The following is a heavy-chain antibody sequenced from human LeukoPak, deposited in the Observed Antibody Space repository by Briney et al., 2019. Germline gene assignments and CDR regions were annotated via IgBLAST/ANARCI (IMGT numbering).Heavy chain of an antibody. CDR2: ISYDGSNK. J-gene: IGHJ3*02. CDR3: AREVWQQQLVSGAFDI. V-gene: IGHV3-30-3*01. Sequence: PGRALRLSCAASGFTFSSYAMHWVRQAPGKALEGVAVISYDGSNKYYADSVKGRFTISRDNSKNTLYLQMNSLRAEDTAVYYCAREVWQQQLVSGAFDIWGQGTMVTVSS. CDR1: GFTFSSYA. D-gene: IGHD6-13*01.